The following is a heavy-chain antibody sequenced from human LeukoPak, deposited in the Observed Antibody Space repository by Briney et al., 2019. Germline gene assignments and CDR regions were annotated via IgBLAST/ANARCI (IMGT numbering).Heavy chain of an antibody. J-gene: IGHJ4*02. CDR3: ARESAAMPAFDY. CDR2: ISSDGSNN. V-gene: IGHV3-30-3*01. CDR1: RFTFSLYA. Sequence: QSGGSLRLSCAASRFTFSLYAMNWVRQAPGKGLEWVAQISSDGSNNYYADSVKGRFIISRDNSKKTLYLQMNSLRAEDTAVYYCARESAAMPAFDYWGQGTLVTVSS. D-gene: IGHD2-2*01.